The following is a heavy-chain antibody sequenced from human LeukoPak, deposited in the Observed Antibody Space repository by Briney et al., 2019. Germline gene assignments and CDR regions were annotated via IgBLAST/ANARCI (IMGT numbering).Heavy chain of an antibody. Sequence: SGGSLRLSCAASGFTFTSYNMDWVRQAPGRGLEWVSSISSSGSYIYYADSVKGRFTISRDNAKNSLYLQMNSLRAEDTAVYYCAREYSGNYRLFDYWGQGTLVIVSS. J-gene: IGHJ4*02. V-gene: IGHV3-21*01. D-gene: IGHD1-26*01. CDR2: ISSSGSYI. CDR3: AREYSGNYRLFDY. CDR1: GFTFTSYN.